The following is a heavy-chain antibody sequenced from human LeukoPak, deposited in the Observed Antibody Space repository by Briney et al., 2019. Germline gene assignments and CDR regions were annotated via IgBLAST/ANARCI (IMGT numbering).Heavy chain of an antibody. D-gene: IGHD2-15*01. CDR2: ISAYNGNT. V-gene: IGHV1-18*01. CDR1: GYTFTSYG. CDR3: ARDGYCSGGSCHLIFFYYYYMDV. Sequence: ASVKVSCKASGYTFTSYGISWVRQAPGQGLEWMGWISAYNGNTNYAQKLQGRVTMTTDTSTSTAYMELRSLRSDDTAVYYCARDGYCSGGSCHLIFFYYYYMDVWGTGTTVTVSS. J-gene: IGHJ6*03.